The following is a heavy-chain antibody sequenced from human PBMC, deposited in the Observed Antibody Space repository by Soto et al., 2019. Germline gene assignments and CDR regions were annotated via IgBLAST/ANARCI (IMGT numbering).Heavy chain of an antibody. J-gene: IGHJ4*02. V-gene: IGHV1-18*04. D-gene: IGHD3-22*01. Sequence: ASVKVSCKASGYTFTSYGISWVRQAPGQGLEWMGWISAYNGNTNYAQKLQGRVTMTTDTSTSTAYMELRSLRSDDTAVYCCARAPRYYYDSSGYYWGQGTLVTVSS. CDR1: GYTFTSYG. CDR2: ISAYNGNT. CDR3: ARAPRYYYDSSGYY.